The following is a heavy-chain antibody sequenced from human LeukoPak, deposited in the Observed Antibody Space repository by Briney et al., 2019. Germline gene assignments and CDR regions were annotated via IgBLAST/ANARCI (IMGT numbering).Heavy chain of an antibody. CDR1: GFTFSTYT. Sequence: GGSLRLSCVASGFTFSTYTMNWVRQAPGKRLEWVSSISSGSSSIYYADSVEGRFTVSRDNAKNSLYLQMNSLRVGDTAVYYCARSIYGSSGYSYFDYWGQGTLVTVSS. CDR3: ARSIYGSSGYSYFDY. V-gene: IGHV3-21*01. D-gene: IGHD3-22*01. J-gene: IGHJ4*02. CDR2: ISSGSSSI.